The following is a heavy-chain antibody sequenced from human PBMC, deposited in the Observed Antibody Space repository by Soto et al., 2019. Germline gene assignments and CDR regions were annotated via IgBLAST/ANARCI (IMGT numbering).Heavy chain of an antibody. D-gene: IGHD6-13*01. CDR1: GYTFTDYA. V-gene: IGHV1-18*01. J-gene: IGHJ4*02. Sequence: QVQLVQSGVEVKKPGASVKVSCKASGYTFTDYAISWVRQAPGRGLGWMGWVNTYNGNPNDAQIFQGRVTMTTDTSTDTAYMDLRSLKSVDTAGYYCARASQYSTSWDRFDSWGPGTLVTVSS. CDR2: VNTYNGNP. CDR3: ARASQYSTSWDRFDS.